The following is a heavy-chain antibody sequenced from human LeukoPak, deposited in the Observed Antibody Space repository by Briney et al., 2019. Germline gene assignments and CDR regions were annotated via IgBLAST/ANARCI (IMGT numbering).Heavy chain of an antibody. V-gene: IGHV3-33*01. J-gene: IGHJ4*02. Sequence: GGSLRLSCAASGFTFNNYAMHWVRQAPGKGLEWVALIWYDGSNKYYADSVKGRLTISRDNSKNTLYLQMNSLRAEDTAVYYCAREGPRGNSQFDYWGQGTLVTVSS. CDR2: IWYDGSNK. D-gene: IGHD2/OR15-2a*01. CDR1: GFTFNNYA. CDR3: AREGPRGNSQFDY.